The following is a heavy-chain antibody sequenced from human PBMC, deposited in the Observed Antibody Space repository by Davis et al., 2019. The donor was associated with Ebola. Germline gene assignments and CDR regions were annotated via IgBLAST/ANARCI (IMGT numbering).Heavy chain of an antibody. Sequence: GESLKISCKGSGYSFTSYWIAWVRQMPGEGLAWMGFMYPDDSDTRFSPSFQGQVTMSVDKSISTAFLQWSTLKASDTATYYCARRGSSYGMDVWGQGTTVTVSS. V-gene: IGHV5-51*01. CDR2: MYPDDSDT. CDR3: ARRGSSYGMDV. J-gene: IGHJ6*02. CDR1: GYSFTSYW.